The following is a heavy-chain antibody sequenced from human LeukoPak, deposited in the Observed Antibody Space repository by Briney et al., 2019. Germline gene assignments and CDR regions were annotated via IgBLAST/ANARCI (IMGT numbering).Heavy chain of an antibody. CDR1: GYTFTGYY. D-gene: IGHD3-10*01. J-gene: IGHJ4*02. Sequence: ASVKVSCKASGYTFTGYYMHWVRQAPGQGLEWMGWIDPNSGGTNYAQKFQGRVTMTRDTSISTAYMVLNRLRSDDTAVYYCAREYYYGSGNYYNRIDYCGQGTLVTVSS. CDR2: IDPNSGGT. V-gene: IGHV1-2*02. CDR3: AREYYYGSGNYYNRIDY.